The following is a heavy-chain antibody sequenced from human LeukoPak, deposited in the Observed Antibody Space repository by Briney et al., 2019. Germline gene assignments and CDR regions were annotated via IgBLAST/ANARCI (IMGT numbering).Heavy chain of an antibody. CDR2: ISSGGGIA. CDR1: GFTFNNYA. V-gene: IGHV3-23*01. D-gene: IGHD2-2*01. Sequence: PGGSLRLSCAASGFTFNNYAMSWVRQAPGKGLEWVSAISSGGGIAYYADSVKGRFTISRDNSKNTLYLQMNSLTAEDTAVYYCASRLPAGLGVDYWGQGNLVTVSS. J-gene: IGHJ4*02. CDR3: ASRLPAGLGVDY.